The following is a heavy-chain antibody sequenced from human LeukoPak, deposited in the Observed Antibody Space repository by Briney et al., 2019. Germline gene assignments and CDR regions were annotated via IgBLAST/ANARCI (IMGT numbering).Heavy chain of an antibody. CDR3: ARHVGGSSWYQWFDP. J-gene: IGHJ5*02. CDR2: IYYSGST. CDR1: GGSISGSSYY. Sequence: SETLSLTCTVSGGSISGSSYYWGWIRQPPGKGLEWIGSIYYSGSTYYNPFLKSRVTISVDTSKNQFSLKLSSVTAADTAVYYCARHVGGSSWYQWFDPWGQGTLVTVSS. D-gene: IGHD6-13*01. V-gene: IGHV4-39*01.